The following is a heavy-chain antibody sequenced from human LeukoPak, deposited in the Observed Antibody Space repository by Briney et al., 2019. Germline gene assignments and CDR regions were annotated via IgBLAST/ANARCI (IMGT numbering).Heavy chain of an antibody. D-gene: IGHD3-10*01. Sequence: SETLSLTCTVSGDSLNSGNYYWTWIRQHPGKGLEWIGYILTSGNTYYNPSLKGRLLTSVDTSKSQFSLRLTSVTAADTAVYYCARATLRGDPFDFWGQGIQVTVSS. CDR1: GDSLNSGNYY. CDR3: ARATLRGDPFDF. CDR2: ILTSGNT. V-gene: IGHV4-31*03. J-gene: IGHJ4*02.